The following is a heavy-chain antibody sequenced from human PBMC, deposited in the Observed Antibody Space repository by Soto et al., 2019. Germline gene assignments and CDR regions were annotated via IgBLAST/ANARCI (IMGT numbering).Heavy chain of an antibody. V-gene: IGHV3-23*01. D-gene: IGHD5-12*01. Sequence: GGSLRLSCAASGFTFSSYAMSWVRQAPGKGLEWVSAISGSGGSTYYADSVKGRFTISRDNSKNTPYLQMNSLRAEDTAVYYCAKDVAIVATIIVQYFQHWGQGTLVTVSS. CDR3: AKDVAIVATIIVQYFQH. CDR1: GFTFSSYA. J-gene: IGHJ1*01. CDR2: ISGSGGST.